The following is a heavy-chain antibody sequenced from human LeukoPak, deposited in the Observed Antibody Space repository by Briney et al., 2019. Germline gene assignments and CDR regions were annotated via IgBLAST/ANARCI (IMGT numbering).Heavy chain of an antibody. CDR2: ISSTSTTK. D-gene: IGHD4-17*01. V-gene: IGHV3-48*04. Sequence: GGSLRLSCTASGFTLSTYTMNWVRQAPGKGLEWVSYISSTSTTKYYADSVKGRFTISRDNSKNSLDLQLNRLTAEDTAVYYCARDRSLVDGDYGVWFDAWGQGSLVTVSS. CDR3: ARDRSLVDGDYGVWFDA. J-gene: IGHJ5*02. CDR1: GFTLSTYT.